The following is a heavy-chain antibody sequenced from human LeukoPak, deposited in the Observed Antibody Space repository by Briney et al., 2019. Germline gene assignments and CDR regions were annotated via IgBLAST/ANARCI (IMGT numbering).Heavy chain of an antibody. CDR1: GGSFSGYY. D-gene: IGHD1-7*01. J-gene: IGHJ6*02. Sequence: PSETLSLTCAVYGGSFSGYYWSWIRQPPGKWLEWIGEINHSGSTNYNPSLKSRVTISVDTSKNQFSLKLSSVTAADTAVYYCARVELSYYGMDVWGQGTTVTVSS. CDR3: ARVELSYYGMDV. V-gene: IGHV4-34*01. CDR2: INHSGST.